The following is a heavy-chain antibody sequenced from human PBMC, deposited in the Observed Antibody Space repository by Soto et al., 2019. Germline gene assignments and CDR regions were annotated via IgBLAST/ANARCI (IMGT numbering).Heavy chain of an antibody. CDR1: GDSISGSNW. D-gene: IGHD6-13*01. V-gene: IGHV4-4*02. Sequence: PSETLSLTCAVSGDSISGSNWWTWVRQPPGKGLEWIGQIYHRGNTDYNPSLKSRVTISVDKSKNQFSLKLSSVTAAGTAVYYCARGPYSSSGLGNWGQGTLVTVSS. J-gene: IGHJ4*02. CDR2: IYHRGNT. CDR3: ARGPYSSSGLGN.